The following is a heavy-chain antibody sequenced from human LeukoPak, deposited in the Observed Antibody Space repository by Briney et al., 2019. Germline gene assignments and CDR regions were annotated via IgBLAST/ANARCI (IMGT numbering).Heavy chain of an antibody. CDR1: GFTFSSYE. CDR2: IRSKAYGGTT. J-gene: IGHJ3*02. V-gene: IGHV3-49*04. Sequence: GGSLRLSCAASGFTFSSYEMNWVRQAPGKGLEWVGFIRSKAYGGTTEYAASVKGRFTISRDDSKSIAYLQMNSLKTEDTAVYYCTRAIEGAFDIWGQGTMVIVSS. CDR3: TRAIEGAFDI.